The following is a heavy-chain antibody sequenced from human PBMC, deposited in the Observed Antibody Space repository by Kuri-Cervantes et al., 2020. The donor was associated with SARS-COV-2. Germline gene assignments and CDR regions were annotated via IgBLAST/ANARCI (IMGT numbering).Heavy chain of an antibody. CDR3: ARSNTRDGYNDF. V-gene: IGHV1-46*01. J-gene: IGHJ4*02. D-gene: IGHD5-24*01. CDR1: GYTLSSYY. Sequence: ASVKVSCKASGYTLSSYYMHWVRQAPGQGLEWMGLINASGGSTYYARRFQDRVTVTRDTSTSTVFMELSSLTSDDTAVYYCARSNTRDGYNDFWGQGTLVTVSS. CDR2: INASGGST.